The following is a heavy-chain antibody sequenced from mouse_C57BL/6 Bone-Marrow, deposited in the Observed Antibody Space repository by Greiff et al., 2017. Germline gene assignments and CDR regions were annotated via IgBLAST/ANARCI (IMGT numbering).Heavy chain of an antibody. CDR3: ARATMVTTMDY. J-gene: IGHJ4*01. V-gene: IGHV3-1*01. Sequence: EVHLVESGPGMVKPSQSLSLTCTVTGYSITSGYDWHWIRHFPGNKLEWMGYISYSGSTNYNPSLKSRISITHDTSKNHFFLKLNSVTTEDTATYYCARATMVTTMDYWGQGTSVTVSS. CDR2: ISYSGST. D-gene: IGHD2-2*01. CDR1: GYSITSGYD.